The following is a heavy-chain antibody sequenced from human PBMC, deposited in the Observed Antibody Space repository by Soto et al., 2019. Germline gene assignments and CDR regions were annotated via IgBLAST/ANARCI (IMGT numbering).Heavy chain of an antibody. CDR2: IIPMFGTP. V-gene: IGHV1-69*01. Sequence: QVQLEQSGAEVQKAGSSVKVSCKAFGGSVNSHAISWVRQAPGQGLEWMGGIIPMFGTPTYAQRFQAGVTISADESTSTVYLDLSSLRSEDTAMYYCARSRNVAEFNDYGGNYHGFDIWGQGTRVTVSS. J-gene: IGHJ3*02. CDR3: ARSRNVAEFNDYGGNYHGFDI. D-gene: IGHD4-17*01. CDR1: GGSVNSHA.